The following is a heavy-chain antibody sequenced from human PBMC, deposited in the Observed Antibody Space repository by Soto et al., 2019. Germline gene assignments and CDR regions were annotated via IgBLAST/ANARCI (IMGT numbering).Heavy chain of an antibody. CDR3: ARVGPWVPYYYDSSPYTFENWFDP. D-gene: IGHD3-22*01. CDR1: GGTFSSYA. V-gene: IGHV1-69*13. CDR2: IIPIFGTA. J-gene: IGHJ5*02. Sequence: GASVKVSCKASGGTFSSYAISWVRQAPGQGLEWMGGIIPIFGTANYAQKFQGRVTITADESTSTAYMELSSLRSEDTAVYYCARVGPWVPYYYDSSPYTFENWFDPWGQGTLVTVSS.